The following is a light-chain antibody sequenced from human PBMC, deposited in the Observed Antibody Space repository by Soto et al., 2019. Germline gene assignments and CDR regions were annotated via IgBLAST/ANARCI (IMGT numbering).Light chain of an antibody. Sequence: DIVMTQSPLSLPVTPGEPASISCRSSQSLLHSNGYNYLDWYLQKPGQSPQLLIYLGSNRASGVPDRFIGSGSGTDFTLKISRVEAEDVGVYDCMQALQTPLTFGGGTKVEIK. CDR2: LGS. CDR3: MQALQTPLT. V-gene: IGKV2-28*01. CDR1: QSLLHSNGYNY. J-gene: IGKJ4*01.